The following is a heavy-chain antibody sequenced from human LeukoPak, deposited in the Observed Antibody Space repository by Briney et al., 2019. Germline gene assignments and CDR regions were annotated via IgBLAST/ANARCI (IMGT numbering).Heavy chain of an antibody. CDR3: ARENGGPGNWYFDL. D-gene: IGHD3-16*01. J-gene: IGHJ2*01. Sequence: GGSLRLSCEFTFTTYNMNWVRQAPGKGLEWVSFISASSNYIYYADSVKGRFTISRDNAKNSLYLQMNSLRAEDTAVYYCARENGGPGNWYFDLWGRGTLVTVSS. V-gene: IGHV3-21*01. CDR1: FTFTTYN. CDR2: ISASSNYI.